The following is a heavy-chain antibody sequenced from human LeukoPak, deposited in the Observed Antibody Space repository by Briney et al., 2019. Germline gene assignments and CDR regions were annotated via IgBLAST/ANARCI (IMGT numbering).Heavy chain of an antibody. CDR1: GYTFTSYY. D-gene: IGHD3-22*01. CDR3: ARRMGEYYYDSSGYYYPNSDAFDI. Sequence: GASVKVSCKASGYTFTSYYMHWVRQAPGQGLEWMGIINPSGGSTSYAQKFQGRVTMTRDTSTSTVYMELSSLRSEDTDVYYCARRMGEYYYDSSGYYYPNSDAFDIWGQGTMVTVSS. CDR2: INPSGGST. V-gene: IGHV1-46*03. J-gene: IGHJ3*02.